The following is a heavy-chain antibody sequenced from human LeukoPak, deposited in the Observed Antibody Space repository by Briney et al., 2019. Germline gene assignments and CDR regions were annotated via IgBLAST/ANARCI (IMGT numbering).Heavy chain of an antibody. J-gene: IGHJ3*02. V-gene: IGHV1-69*04. D-gene: IGHD4-23*01. CDR3: ARPVVTDAFDI. Sequence: GASVKVSCKASGGTFSSYAISWVRQAPGQGLEWMGRIIPILGIANYAQKFQCRVTITADKSTSTAYMELSSLRSEDTAVYYCARPVVTDAFDIWGQGTMVTVSS. CDR1: GGTFSSYA. CDR2: IIPILGIA.